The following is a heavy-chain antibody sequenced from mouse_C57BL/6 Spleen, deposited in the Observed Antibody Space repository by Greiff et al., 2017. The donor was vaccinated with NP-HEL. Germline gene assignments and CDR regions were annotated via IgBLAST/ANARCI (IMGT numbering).Heavy chain of an antibody. V-gene: IGHV5-17*01. J-gene: IGHJ1*03. D-gene: IGHD4-1*02. CDR2: ISSGSSTI. CDR3: ARLNWDEGYFDV. Sequence: DVKLVESGGGLVKPGGSLKLSCAASGFTFSDYGMHWVRQAPEKGLEWVAYISSGSSTIYYADTVKGRFTISRDNAKNTLFLQMTSLRSEDTAMYYCARLNWDEGYFDVWGTGTTVTVSS. CDR1: GFTFSDYG.